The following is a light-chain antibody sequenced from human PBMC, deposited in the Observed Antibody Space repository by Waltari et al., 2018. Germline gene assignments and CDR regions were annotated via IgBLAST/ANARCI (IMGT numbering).Light chain of an antibody. CDR3: QSYDNSLRGSVL. Sequence: QSVLTQPPSVSAAPGQKVTISCSGSSSNIGNDYVSWYQQLPGTAPKLFIYENNNRPSGSPARFSGSKSGTSASLAIEGLQPEDEGDYYCQSYDNSLRGSVLFGGGTKVTV. V-gene: IGLV1-51*02. CDR1: SSNIGNDY. J-gene: IGLJ3*02. CDR2: ENN.